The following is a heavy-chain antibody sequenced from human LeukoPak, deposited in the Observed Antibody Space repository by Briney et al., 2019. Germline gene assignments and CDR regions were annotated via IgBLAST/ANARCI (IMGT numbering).Heavy chain of an antibody. D-gene: IGHD6-19*01. Sequence: GASVKVSCKASGYTFTSYGISWVRQAPGQGLEWMGWISAYNGNTNYAQKLQGRVTMTTDTSTSTAYMELRSLRSDDTAVYYCASRIDSSGWYWFDPWGQGTLVTVSS. CDR3: ASRIDSSGWYWFDP. J-gene: IGHJ5*02. V-gene: IGHV1-18*01. CDR1: GYTFTSYG. CDR2: ISAYNGNT.